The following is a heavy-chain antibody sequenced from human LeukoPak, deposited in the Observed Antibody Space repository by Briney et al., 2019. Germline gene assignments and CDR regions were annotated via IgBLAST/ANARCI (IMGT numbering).Heavy chain of an antibody. Sequence: PGGSLRLSCAASGFTFSSYGMSWVRQAPGKGLEWVSGISWNSGIIDYADSVKGRFTISRDNAKNSLYLQMNSLRAEDTALYYCAKDIGSGSYYNFDYWGQGTLVTVSS. V-gene: IGHV3-9*01. J-gene: IGHJ4*02. CDR2: ISWNSGII. CDR3: AKDIGSGSYYNFDY. CDR1: GFTFSSYG. D-gene: IGHD3-10*01.